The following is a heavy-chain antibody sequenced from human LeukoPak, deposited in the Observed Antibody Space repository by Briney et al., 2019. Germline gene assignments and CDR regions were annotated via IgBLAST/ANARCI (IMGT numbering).Heavy chain of an antibody. V-gene: IGHV3-30*02. D-gene: IGHD6-6*01. CDR3: ARDIAARGDY. CDR1: GFTFSSYG. Sequence: GGSLRLSCAASGFTFSSYGMHWVRQAPGKGLEWVAFIRYDGSNKYYADSVKGRFTISRDNAKNSLYLQMNSLRAEDTAVYYCARDIAARGDYWGQGTLVTVSS. CDR2: IRYDGSNK. J-gene: IGHJ4*02.